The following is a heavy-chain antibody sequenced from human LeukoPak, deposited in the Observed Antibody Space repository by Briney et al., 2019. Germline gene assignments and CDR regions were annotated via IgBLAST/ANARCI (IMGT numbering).Heavy chain of an antibody. CDR1: GFTFSSYA. J-gene: IGHJ6*02. V-gene: IGHV3-30-3*01. CDR3: ARVSVVITDYYYGMDV. D-gene: IGHD3-22*01. CDR2: ISYDGSNK. Sequence: PGRSLRLSCAASGFTFSSYAMHWVRQAPGKGLEWVAVISYDGSNKYYADSVKGRFTISRDNSKNTLYLQMNSLRAEDTAVYYCARVSVVITDYYYGMDVWGQGTTVTVSS.